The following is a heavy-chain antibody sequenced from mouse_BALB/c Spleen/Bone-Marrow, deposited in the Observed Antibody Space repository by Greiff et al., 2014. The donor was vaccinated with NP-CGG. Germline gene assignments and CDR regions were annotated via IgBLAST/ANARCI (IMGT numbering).Heavy chain of an antibody. CDR1: GYPITSGYS. CDR2: IHYSGST. CDR3: ARREGNHAAWFAY. J-gene: IGHJ3*01. V-gene: IGHV3-1*02. Sequence: VQLQQSRPDLVKTFQSLSLTRTVTGYPITSGYSWHWVRQFSGNKMEWMGYIHYSGSTNYNPSLKSRISITRDTSKNQFFLQLNSVTTEDTATYYCARREGNHAAWFAYWGQGTLVTVSA. D-gene: IGHD2-1*01.